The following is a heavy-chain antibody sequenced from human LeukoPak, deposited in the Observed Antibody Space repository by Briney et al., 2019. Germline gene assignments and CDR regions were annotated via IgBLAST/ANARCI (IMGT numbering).Heavy chain of an antibody. CDR1: GYTFTSYA. Sequence: GASVKVSCKASGYTFTSYAMHWVRQAPGQRLEWMGWINAGNGNTEYSQKFQGRVTVTRDTSASTAYMELSSLRSEDTAVYYCARDGYYDSSGYSCLDYWGQGTLVTVSS. V-gene: IGHV1-3*01. CDR2: INAGNGNT. CDR3: ARDGYYDSSGYSCLDY. D-gene: IGHD3-22*01. J-gene: IGHJ4*02.